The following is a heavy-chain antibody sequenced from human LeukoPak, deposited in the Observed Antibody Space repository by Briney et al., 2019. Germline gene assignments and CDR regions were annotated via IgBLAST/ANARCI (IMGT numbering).Heavy chain of an antibody. Sequence: PGRSLRLSCADSGFTFSSYAMYWVRQAPGKGLEWVAVISYDGSNKYYADSVKGRFTISRDNSKNTLYLQMNSLRAEDTAVYYCARAVDGDSSSWYDSYFDYWGQGTLVTVSS. CDR3: ARAVDGDSSSWYDSYFDY. D-gene: IGHD6-13*01. CDR2: ISYDGSNK. V-gene: IGHV3-30*04. J-gene: IGHJ4*02. CDR1: GFTFSSYA.